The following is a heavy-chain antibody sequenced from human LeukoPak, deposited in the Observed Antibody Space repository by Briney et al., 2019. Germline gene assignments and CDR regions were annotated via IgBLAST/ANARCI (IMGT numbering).Heavy chain of an antibody. V-gene: IGHV4-39*01. CDR1: GGSISSSSYY. Sequence: PSETLSLTCTVSGGSISSSSYYWGWIRQPPGKGLEWIGSIYYSGSTYYNPSLKSRVTISVDTSKNLFSLKLSSVTAADTAVYYCAIQGEVYGSGSYYAYFDYWGQGTLVTVSS. CDR2: IYYSGST. J-gene: IGHJ4*02. CDR3: AIQGEVYGSGSYYAYFDY. D-gene: IGHD3-10*01.